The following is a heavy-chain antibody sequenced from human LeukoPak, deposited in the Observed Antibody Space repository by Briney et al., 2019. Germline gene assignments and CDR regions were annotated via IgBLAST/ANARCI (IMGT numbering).Heavy chain of an antibody. V-gene: IGHV5-51*01. CDR3: ARYRTYCSSTSCSIYYYYMDV. CDR2: IYPGDSDT. CDR1: GYSFTSYW. J-gene: IGHJ6*03. D-gene: IGHD2-2*01. Sequence: GESLKISCKGSGYSFTSYWIGWVRQMPGKGLEWMGIIYPGDSDTRYSPSFQGQVTISADKSISIAYLQWSSLKASDTAMYYCARYRTYCSSTSCSIYYYYMDVWGKGTTVTVSS.